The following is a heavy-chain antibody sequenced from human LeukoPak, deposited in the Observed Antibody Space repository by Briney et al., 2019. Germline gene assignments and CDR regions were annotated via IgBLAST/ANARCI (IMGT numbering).Heavy chain of an antibody. CDR3: ARDLGLRGVTNWFDP. D-gene: IGHD3-10*01. CDR2: INPSGGST. V-gene: IGHV1-46*01. CDR1: GYTFINYL. J-gene: IGHJ5*02. Sequence: ASVKVSCKASGYTFINYLIHWVRQAPGQGLEWMGIINPSGGSTSYAQKFQGRVTMTRDTSTSTVYMELSSLRSEDTAVYYCARDLGLRGVTNWFDPWGQGTLVTVSS.